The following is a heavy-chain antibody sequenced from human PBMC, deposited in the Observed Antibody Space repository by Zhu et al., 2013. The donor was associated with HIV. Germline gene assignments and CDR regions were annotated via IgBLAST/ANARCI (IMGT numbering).Heavy chain of an antibody. CDR2: ISSSSSYI. J-gene: IGHJ6*02. Sequence: EVQLVESGGGLVKPGGSLRLSCAASGFTFSSYSMNWVRQAPGKGLEWVSSISSSSSYIYYADSVKGRFTISRDNAKNSLYLQMNSLRAEDTAVYYCARDLIVDSSSSAYYYYGMDVWGQGTTVTVSS. V-gene: IGHV3-21*01. CDR1: GFTFSSYS. D-gene: IGHD6-6*01. CDR3: ARDLIVDSSSSAYYYYGMDV.